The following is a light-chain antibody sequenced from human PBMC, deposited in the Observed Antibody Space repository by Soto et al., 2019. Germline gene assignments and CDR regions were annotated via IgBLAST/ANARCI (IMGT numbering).Light chain of an antibody. CDR2: GAF. Sequence: EIVLTQSPGTLSLSPGERATLSCRASQSVSIHYLAWYPQKPGQAPRLRIYGAFNRATGIPDRFIGSGSGTDFTLTISRLEPEDFAVYYCQQYGRSLWTFGQGTKVEI. V-gene: IGKV3-20*01. J-gene: IGKJ1*01. CDR3: QQYGRSLWT. CDR1: QSVSIHY.